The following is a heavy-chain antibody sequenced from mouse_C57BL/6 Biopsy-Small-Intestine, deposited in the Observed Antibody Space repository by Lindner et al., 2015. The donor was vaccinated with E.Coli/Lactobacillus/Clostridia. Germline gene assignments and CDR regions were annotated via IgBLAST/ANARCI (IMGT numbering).Heavy chain of an antibody. CDR3: ARWTYDYDEGWYFDV. V-gene: IGHV1-85*01. J-gene: IGHJ1*03. D-gene: IGHD2-4*01. Sequence: VQLQESGPDLVKPGASVKLSCKASGYTSTSHDINWVKQRPGQGLEWIGWIYPREGSTKYNEKFKGKATLTVDTSSSTANMELHSLTSEDSAVYFCARWTYDYDEGWYFDVWGTGTTVTVSS. CDR2: IYPREGST. CDR1: GYTSTSHD.